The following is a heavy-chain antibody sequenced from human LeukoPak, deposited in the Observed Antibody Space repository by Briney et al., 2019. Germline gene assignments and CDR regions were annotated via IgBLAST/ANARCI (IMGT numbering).Heavy chain of an antibody. Sequence: GGSLRLTCAASGITFSYAWMTWVRQAPGKGLEWVGRIKRKTDGGTTDYAAPVKGRFTISRDDSKDTMYLQMNSLKTEDTAVYYCTTGPRLCTSRCCFTNSFDQWGQGTLVQVSS. D-gene: IGHD2-2*02. J-gene: IGHJ4*02. CDR3: TTGPRLCTSRCCFTNSFDQ. V-gene: IGHV3-15*01. CDR2: IKRKTDGGTT. CDR1: GITFSYAW.